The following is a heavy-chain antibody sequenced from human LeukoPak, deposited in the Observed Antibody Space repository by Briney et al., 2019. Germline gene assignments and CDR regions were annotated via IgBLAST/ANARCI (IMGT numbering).Heavy chain of an antibody. CDR1: GYTFTSYY. CDR3: ARDGVPYYDSSGYHFDY. D-gene: IGHD3-22*01. J-gene: IGHJ4*02. CDR2: INPSGGST. V-gene: IGHV1-46*01. Sequence: ASVKVSCKASGYTFTSYYMHWVRQAPGQGLEWMGIINPSGGSTSYAQKAQGRVTMTRDTSTSTVYMELSSLRSEDTAVYYCARDGVPYYDSSGYHFDYWGQGTLVTVSS.